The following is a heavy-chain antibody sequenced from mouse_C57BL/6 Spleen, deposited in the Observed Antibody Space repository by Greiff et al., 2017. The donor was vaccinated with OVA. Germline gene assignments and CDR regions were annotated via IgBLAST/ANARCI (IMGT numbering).Heavy chain of an antibody. V-gene: IGHV5-4*01. CDR1: GFTFSSYS. D-gene: IGHD2-4*01. CDR2: ISDGGSYT. Sequence: EVHLVESGGGLVKPGGSLKLSCAASGFTFSSYSMSWVRQTPEKRLEWVATISDGGSYTSYPDNVKGRFTISMDNAKNNLYLQMSHLKSEDTAMDYCAREGGDYSWFACWGQGTLVTVSA. CDR3: AREGGDYSWFAC. J-gene: IGHJ3*01.